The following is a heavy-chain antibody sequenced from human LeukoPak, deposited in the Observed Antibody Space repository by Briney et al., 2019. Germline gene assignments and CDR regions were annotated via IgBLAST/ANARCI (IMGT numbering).Heavy chain of an antibody. J-gene: IGHJ4*02. V-gene: IGHV1-8*03. CDR1: GYTFTSYD. CDR2: MNPNSGNT. D-gene: IGHD2-8*01. Sequence: ASVKVSCKASGYTFTSYDINWVRQATGQGLEWMGWMNPNSGNTGYAQKFQSRVTITRNTSISTAYMELSSLRSEDTAVYYCARTNLDCKNGVCYDYWGQGTLVTVSS. CDR3: ARTNLDCKNGVCYDY.